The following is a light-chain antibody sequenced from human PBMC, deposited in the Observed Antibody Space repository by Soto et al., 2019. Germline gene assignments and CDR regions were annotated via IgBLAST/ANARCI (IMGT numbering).Light chain of an antibody. CDR1: SSDVGAYNY. V-gene: IGLV2-14*01. CDR2: EVS. Sequence: QSVLTQPASVSGSPGQSITISCTGTSSDVGAYNYVSWYQQHPGKAPKLMIYEVSNRPSGVSHRFSGSKSGNTASLTISGLQAEDEGDYYCSSSTSGSTWVFGGGTKVTVL. CDR3: SSSTSGSTWV. J-gene: IGLJ3*02.